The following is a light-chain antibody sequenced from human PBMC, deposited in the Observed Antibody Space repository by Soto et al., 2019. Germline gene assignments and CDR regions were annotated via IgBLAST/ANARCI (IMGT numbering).Light chain of an antibody. J-gene: IGKJ5*01. CDR3: QQYNNWPLIT. Sequence: IVLPQSPATLSLSPGERATLSCRASQRVSSYLAWYQQRPGQAPRLLIYDGSSRATGIPARFSGSGFGTDFTLTIASLEPEDFAVYYCQQYNNWPLITFGQGTRLEVK. CDR2: DGS. CDR1: QRVSSY. V-gene: IGKV3-11*01.